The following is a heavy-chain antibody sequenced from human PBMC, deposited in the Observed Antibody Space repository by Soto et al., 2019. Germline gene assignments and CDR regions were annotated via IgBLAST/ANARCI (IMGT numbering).Heavy chain of an antibody. V-gene: IGHV4-39*01. CDR3: ARQRNYDILTGPTDYFDY. D-gene: IGHD3-9*01. CDR1: GCSISSSSYY. J-gene: IGHJ4*02. CDR2: IYYSGST. Sequence: SETLSLTCTVSGCSISSSSYYWGWIRQPPGKGLEWIGSIYYSGSTYYNPSLKSRVTISVDTSKSQFSLKLSSVTAADTAVYYCARQRNYDILTGPTDYFDYWGQGTLVTVSS.